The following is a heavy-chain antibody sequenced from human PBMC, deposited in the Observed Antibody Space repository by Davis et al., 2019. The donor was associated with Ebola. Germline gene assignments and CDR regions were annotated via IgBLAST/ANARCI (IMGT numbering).Heavy chain of an antibody. J-gene: IGHJ4*02. V-gene: IGHV4-39*02. CDR1: GGSISSSTYH. Sequence: PLETLSLTCTASGGSISSSTYHWVWVRQPPGKGPEWIGSIHHTGATYYSPSLNSRVTMFVDTSKTQFSLNVYSVTAADTGIYYCATDVFSQPREWGQRTLVTFSS. CDR3: ATDVFSQPRE. CDR2: IHHTGAT.